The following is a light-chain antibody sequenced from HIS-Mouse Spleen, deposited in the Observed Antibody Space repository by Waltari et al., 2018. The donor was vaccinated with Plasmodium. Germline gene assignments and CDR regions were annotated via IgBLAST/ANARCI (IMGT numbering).Light chain of an antibody. J-gene: IGLJ2*01. Sequence: QSALTQPPSASGSPGQSVTISCTGTSSDVGGYNYVSWYQQHPGKAPKLMIYEVSNRPPGVPVRFSGSKSGNTASLTVAGLQAEDEADYYCSSYAGSNNLVFGGGTKLTVL. CDR2: EVS. V-gene: IGLV2-8*01. CDR3: SSYAGSNNLV. CDR1: SSDVGGYNY.